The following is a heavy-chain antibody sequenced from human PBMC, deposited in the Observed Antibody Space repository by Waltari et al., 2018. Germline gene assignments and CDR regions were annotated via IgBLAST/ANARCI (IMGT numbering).Heavy chain of an antibody. CDR1: GFTFSSYA. CDR3: AKDWDSSSWYLDY. Sequence: EVQLLESGGGLVQPGGSLRLSCAASGFTFSSYAMSGVRQAPGKGLEWVSVIYSGGSTYYADSVKGRFTISRDNSKNTLYLQMNSLRAEDTAVYYCAKDWDSSSWYLDYWGQGTLVTVSS. D-gene: IGHD6-13*01. J-gene: IGHJ4*02. CDR2: IYSGGST. V-gene: IGHV3-23*03.